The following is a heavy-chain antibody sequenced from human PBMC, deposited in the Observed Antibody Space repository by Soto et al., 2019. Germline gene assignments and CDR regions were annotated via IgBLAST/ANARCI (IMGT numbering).Heavy chain of an antibody. D-gene: IGHD3-22*01. CDR1: GGSISSSSYY. CDR3: ARGSHYYDSSGYSWVY. V-gene: IGHV4-39*06. CDR2: MYYSGST. J-gene: IGHJ4*02. Sequence: SETLSLACTVSGGSISSSSYYWGWIRQPPGKGLEWIVSMYYSGSTYYNPSLKSRATISVDTSKNQFPLKLSSMTAADRAVYCCARGSHYYDSSGYSWVYWGQGSLVTVS.